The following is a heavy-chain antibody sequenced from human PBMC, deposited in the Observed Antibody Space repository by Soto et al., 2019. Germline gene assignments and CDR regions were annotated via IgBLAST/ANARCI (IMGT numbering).Heavy chain of an antibody. Sequence: QVQLVESGGGVVQPGRSLRLSCAASGFRFSGFGMHWVRQAPGKGLEWVAILRYDGSNKYYADSVKGRFTISRDNSQNTLYLQMDSLRVEDTAVYYCARDGVGATTFYGYFDYWCQGILVTVSS. CDR1: GFRFSGFG. CDR2: LRYDGSNK. V-gene: IGHV3-33*01. J-gene: IGHJ4*02. D-gene: IGHD1-26*01. CDR3: ARDGVGATTFYGYFDY.